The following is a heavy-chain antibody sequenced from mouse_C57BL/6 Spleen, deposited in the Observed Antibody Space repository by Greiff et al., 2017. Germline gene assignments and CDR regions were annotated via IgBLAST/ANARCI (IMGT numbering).Heavy chain of an antibody. V-gene: IGHV1-42*01. Sequence: VQLQPSGPELVKPGASVKISCKASGYSFTGYYMNWVKQSPEKSLEWIGEINPSTGGTTYNQKFKAKATLTVDKSSSTAYMQLKSLTSEDAAVYYCAREGYYDHWGQGTTLTVSS. J-gene: IGHJ2*01. CDR3: AREGYYDH. CDR1: GYSFTGYY. CDR2: INPSTGGT.